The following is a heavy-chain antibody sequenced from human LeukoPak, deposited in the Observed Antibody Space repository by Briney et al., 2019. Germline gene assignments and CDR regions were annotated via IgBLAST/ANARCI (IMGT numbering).Heavy chain of an antibody. CDR2: IYYSGGT. V-gene: IGHV4-59*01. CDR3: AREIGYCSGGSCYSYFDY. D-gene: IGHD2-15*01. CDR1: GGSISSYY. J-gene: IGHJ4*02. Sequence: SETLSLTCTVSGGSISSYYWSWIWQPPRKGLEWIGYIYYSGGTNYNASLTNRVTISVDTSKNQFSLKLSSVTAADTAVYYCAREIGYCSGGSCYSYFDYWGQGTLVTVSS.